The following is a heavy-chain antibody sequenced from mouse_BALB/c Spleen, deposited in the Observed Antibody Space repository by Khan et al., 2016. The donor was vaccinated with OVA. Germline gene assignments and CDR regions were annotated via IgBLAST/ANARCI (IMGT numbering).Heavy chain of an antibody. D-gene: IGHD1-1*01. J-gene: IGHJ2*01. V-gene: IGHV3-2*02. CDR3: ARIYGGDFDY. Sequence: EVKLEVSGPGLVKPSQSLSLTCTVTGYSITSDYAWNWIRQFPGNNLEWMGHISYSGNTKYNPSLKSRISITRDTSKNQFFLQLNSVTTEDTATYYCARIYGGDFDYWGQGTTLTVSS. CDR2: ISYSGNT. CDR1: GYSITSDYA.